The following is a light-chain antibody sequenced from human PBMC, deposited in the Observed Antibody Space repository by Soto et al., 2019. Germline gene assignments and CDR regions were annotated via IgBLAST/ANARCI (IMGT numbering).Light chain of an antibody. CDR1: STDVGGYNL. J-gene: IGLJ2*01. CDR2: EGN. Sequence: QSALTQPASVSGSPGQSITISCIGTSTDVGGYNLVAWYQQHPGKAPKLMIYEGNKRPSGVSNRFSGSKSGNTASLTISGLHDEDEADYYCSSEAGSNSLVFGGGTKVTVL. V-gene: IGLV2-23*01. CDR3: SSEAGSNSLV.